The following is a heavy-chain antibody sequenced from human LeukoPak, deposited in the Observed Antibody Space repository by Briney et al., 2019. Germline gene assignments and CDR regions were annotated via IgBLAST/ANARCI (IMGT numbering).Heavy chain of an antibody. CDR1: GGSFSGYY. CDR3: ARGGIAARRDAFDI. CDR2: INHSGST. D-gene: IGHD6-6*01. V-gene: IGHV4-34*01. J-gene: IGHJ3*02. Sequence: PSETLSLTCAVYGGSFSGYYWTWIRQPPGKGLEWIGEINHSGSTNYNPSLKSRVTISVDTSKKHFSLKLNSATAADTAVYYCARGGIAARRDAFDIWGQGTLVTVYS.